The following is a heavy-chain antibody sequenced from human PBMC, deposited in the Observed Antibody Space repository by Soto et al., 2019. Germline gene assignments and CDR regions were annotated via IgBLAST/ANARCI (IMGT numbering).Heavy chain of an antibody. V-gene: IGHV1-3*01. J-gene: IGHJ4*02. D-gene: IGHD1-26*01. CDR1: GYTFTTYA. CDR2: INGGNGNT. Sequence: QVNLVQSGAEVKKSGASVKVSCKASGYTFTTYALYWVRQAPGQRLEWMGWINGGNGNTRYSQKFQGRVTISRDTSATTVYMELTSLRSEDTAVYYCARDGILPILGFDSWGQGTLVTVSS. CDR3: ARDGILPILGFDS.